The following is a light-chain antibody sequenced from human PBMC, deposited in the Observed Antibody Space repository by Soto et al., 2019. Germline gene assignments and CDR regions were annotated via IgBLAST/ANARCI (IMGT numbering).Light chain of an antibody. V-gene: IGKV3-20*01. CDR1: QSGFSTY. Sequence: EVVLTQSPGTLSLSPGERATLSCRASQSGFSTYLAWFQQEPGQVPRLLIYGAYTRATGVADRFSGSGSGTDFTLTISRLEPEDFAVYYCHQYGNSPWTLGQGTKVEIK. CDR3: HQYGNSPWT. J-gene: IGKJ1*01. CDR2: GAY.